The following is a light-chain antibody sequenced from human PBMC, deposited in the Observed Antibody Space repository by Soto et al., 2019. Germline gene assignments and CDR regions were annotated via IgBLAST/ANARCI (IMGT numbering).Light chain of an antibody. J-gene: IGLJ1*01. Sequence: QSVLTQPPSASGTPGQRVTISCSGSSSNIGRNSVNWYQQVPGTAPKLLIYSQNERPSGVPDRFSGSKSGTSASLAITGLQAEDEADYYCCSYAGSYTFSYVFGTGTKLTVL. CDR1: SSNIGRNS. V-gene: IGLV1-44*01. CDR2: SQN. CDR3: CSYAGSYTFSYV.